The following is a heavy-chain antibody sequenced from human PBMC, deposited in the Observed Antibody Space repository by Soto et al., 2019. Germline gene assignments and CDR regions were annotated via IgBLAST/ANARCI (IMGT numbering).Heavy chain of an antibody. J-gene: IGHJ6*02. CDR2: ISYDGSNK. Sequence: GGSLRLSCAASGFTLSSYGMHWVRQAPGKGLEWVAVISYDGSNKYYADSVKGRFTISRDNSKNTLYLQMNSLRAEDTAVYYCAKAPLRPFYYYYGMDVWGQGTTVTVSS. CDR3: AKAPLRPFYYYYGMDV. V-gene: IGHV3-30*18. CDR1: GFTLSSYG.